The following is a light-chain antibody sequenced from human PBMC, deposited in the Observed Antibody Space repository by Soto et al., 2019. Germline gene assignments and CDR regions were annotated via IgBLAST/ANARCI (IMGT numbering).Light chain of an antibody. Sequence: EIVMTQSPAALSVSPGERATLSCRASQSVSSNLAWYQQKPGQAPRLLIYGASTRATGIPARFSGSGSGKEFTLPISSLQSEDFAVYYCQQYNNWPRTLGKGTKVNIK. CDR1: QSVSSN. CDR2: GAS. J-gene: IGKJ1*01. CDR3: QQYNNWPRT. V-gene: IGKV3-15*01.